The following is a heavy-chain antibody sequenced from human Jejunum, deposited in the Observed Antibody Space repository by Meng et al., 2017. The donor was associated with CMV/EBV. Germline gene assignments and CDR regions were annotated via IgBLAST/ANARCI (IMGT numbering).Heavy chain of an antibody. D-gene: IGHD5-18*01. CDR2: IRYDGSNQ. CDR1: GFTFSRYA. J-gene: IGHJ4*02. Sequence: SWATSGFTFSRYAMHWVRQAPGKGLGWVALIRYDGSNQFYAESVRGRFTITRDNSKDTLFLQMNNLTADDTAMYYCCRAGYSFGFESWGQGTLVTVSS. V-gene: IGHV3-33*03. CDR3: CRAGYSFGFES.